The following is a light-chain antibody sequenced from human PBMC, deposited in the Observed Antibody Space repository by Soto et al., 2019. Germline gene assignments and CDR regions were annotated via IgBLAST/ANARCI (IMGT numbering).Light chain of an antibody. J-gene: IGKJ5*01. V-gene: IGKV3-15*01. CDR3: HQYNKWPPIT. CDR1: HSVRSD. CDR2: DAS. Sequence: EIVMTPSPATLSVSPVERATLSCRASHSVRSDLAWYQQKPGQSPRLLIFDASTRATGIPARFSGSGSGTEFTLTISNLQSEDFAVYYCHQYNKWPPITFGQGTRLEIK.